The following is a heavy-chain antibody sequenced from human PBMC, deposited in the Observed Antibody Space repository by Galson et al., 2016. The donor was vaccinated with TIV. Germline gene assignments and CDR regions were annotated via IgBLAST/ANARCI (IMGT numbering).Heavy chain of an antibody. CDR1: GFSLSTTGVG. D-gene: IGHD2/OR15-2a*01. J-gene: IGHJ3*01. V-gene: IGHV2-5*05. Sequence: PALVTPTQTLTLTCSFSGFSLSTTGVGVGWIRQPPGGALEWLGVIYWDDDKGYGPSRNNRPTLTGDTSKNQVVLTMTTLDPVDTGTYFCAHIRITLIPDAFSVWGQGTVVTVSS. CDR2: IYWDDDK. CDR3: AHIRITLIPDAFSV.